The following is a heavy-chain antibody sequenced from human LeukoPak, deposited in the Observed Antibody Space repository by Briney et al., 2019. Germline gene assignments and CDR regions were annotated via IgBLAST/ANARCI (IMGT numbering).Heavy chain of an antibody. Sequence: SETLSLTCAVSGGSISSSNWWSWVRQPPGKGLEWIGEIYHSGSTNYNPSLKSRVTISVDKSKNQFSLKLSSVTAADTAVYYCARQGVVVPAATYYYYYYGMDVWGKGTTVTVPS. V-gene: IGHV4-4*02. CDR2: IYHSGST. J-gene: IGHJ6*04. CDR3: ARQGVVVPAATYYYYYYGMDV. CDR1: GGSISSSNW. D-gene: IGHD2-2*01.